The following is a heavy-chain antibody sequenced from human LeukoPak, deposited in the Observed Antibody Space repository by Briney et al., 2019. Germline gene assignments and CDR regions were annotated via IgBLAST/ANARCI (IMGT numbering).Heavy chain of an antibody. J-gene: IGHJ6*03. Sequence: SETLSLTCTVSGVSISSSSYYWGWIRQPPGKGLEWIASIYYSGSTYYNPSLKSRVTVSVDTSKNQFSLKLSSVTAADTAVYYCARDRVAARPYYYYMDVWGKGTTVTVSS. CDR2: IYYSGST. D-gene: IGHD6-6*01. V-gene: IGHV4-39*02. CDR3: ARDRVAARPYYYYMDV. CDR1: GVSISSSSYY.